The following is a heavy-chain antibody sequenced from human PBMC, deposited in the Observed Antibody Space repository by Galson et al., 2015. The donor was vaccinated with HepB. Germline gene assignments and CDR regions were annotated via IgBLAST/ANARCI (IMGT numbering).Heavy chain of an antibody. V-gene: IGHV3-33*08. CDR1: GFTFSSYG. CDR3: ARGEVVRGVIDY. D-gene: IGHD3-10*01. J-gene: IGHJ4*02. CDR2: IWYDGSNK. Sequence: SLRLSCAASGFTFSSYGMHWVRQAPGKGLEWVAVIWYDGSNKYYADSVKGRFTISRDNSKNTLYLQMNSLRAEDTAVYYCARGEVVRGVIDYWGQGTLVTVSS.